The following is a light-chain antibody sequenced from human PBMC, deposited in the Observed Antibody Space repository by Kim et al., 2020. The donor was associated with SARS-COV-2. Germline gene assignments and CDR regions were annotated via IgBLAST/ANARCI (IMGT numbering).Light chain of an antibody. CDR2: GAS. CDR3: QEYASSPPYT. Sequence: IVLTQSPGTLSLSPGERATGSCRASQSVGSNYLAWYQQKPGQAPRLLIYGASNRATGIPDRFGGSGSGTDFTLTIGRLEPEDFAVYYGQEYASSPPYTFGEGTKLEI. CDR1: QSVGSNY. J-gene: IGKJ2*01. V-gene: IGKV3-20*01.